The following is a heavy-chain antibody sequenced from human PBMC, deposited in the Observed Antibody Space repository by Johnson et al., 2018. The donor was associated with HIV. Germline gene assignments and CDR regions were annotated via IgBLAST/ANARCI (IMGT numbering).Heavy chain of an antibody. V-gene: IGHV3-74*03. CDR1: GFTFSSYW. CDR3: AREGTYYYDNSGYNDAFDV. J-gene: IGHJ3*01. Sequence: VQLVESGGGLVQPGGSLRLSCAASGFTFSSYWMHWVRQAPGKGLVWVSRINSDGSNTKYADFVKGRFTISRDNAKNTLYLQMNSLRAEDTAVYYCAREGTYYYDNSGYNDAFDVWGQGTMVTVSS. D-gene: IGHD3-22*01. CDR2: INSDGSNT.